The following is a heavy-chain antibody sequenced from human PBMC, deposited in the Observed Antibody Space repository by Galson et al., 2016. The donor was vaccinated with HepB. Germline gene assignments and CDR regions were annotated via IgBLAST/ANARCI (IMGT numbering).Heavy chain of an antibody. J-gene: IGHJ4*02. CDR1: GYRFRDYD. D-gene: IGHD1-14*01. CDR3: ARVIRNRLLSEY. V-gene: IGHV1-8*01. CDR2: MNPDSGNT. Sequence: SVKVSCKASGYRFRDYDVSWVRQAPGQGLECMGWMNPDSGNTGYAQRLRGRIDMTSDASINTAYLGLHSLRSEETAVYYCARVIRNRLLSEYWGQGTLITVSS.